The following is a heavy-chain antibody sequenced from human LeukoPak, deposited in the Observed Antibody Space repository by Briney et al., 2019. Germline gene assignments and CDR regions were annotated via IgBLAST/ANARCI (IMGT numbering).Heavy chain of an antibody. D-gene: IGHD3-22*01. CDR2: LNTNTGNP. CDR1: GYTFTSYA. Sequence: ASVQVSCKASGYTFTSYAMNWVRQAPGQGLEWMGWLNTNTGNPAYAQGFTGRFVFSLDTPVSTAYLQISSLKAEDTAVYYCARASTYYYDSSGFFSIDYWGQGTLVTVSS. J-gene: IGHJ4*02. V-gene: IGHV7-4-1*02. CDR3: ARASTYYYDSSGFFSIDY.